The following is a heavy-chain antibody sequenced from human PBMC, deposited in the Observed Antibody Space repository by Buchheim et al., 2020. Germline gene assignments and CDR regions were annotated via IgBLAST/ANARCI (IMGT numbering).Heavy chain of an antibody. CDR2: TTFSGGIT. V-gene: IGHV3-23*01. Sequence: EVQLLESGGGLVQPGGSLRLSCAASGFTFDDYSMSWVRQAPGKGLEWVSGTTFSGGITDYADSVKGRFTISRDNFRNTLFFQMNSLRAEDTAVYYCAKFEASSSLSSGFDHWGQGTL. CDR3: AKFEASSSLSSGFDH. CDR1: GFTFDDYS. J-gene: IGHJ4*02. D-gene: IGHD2-2*01.